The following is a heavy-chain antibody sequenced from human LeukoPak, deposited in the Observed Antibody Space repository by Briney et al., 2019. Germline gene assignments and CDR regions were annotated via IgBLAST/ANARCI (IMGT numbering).Heavy chain of an antibody. CDR1: GGSISSGGYY. D-gene: IGHD6-13*01. CDR2: IYYSGST. CDR3: ARVWQQLEKAFDP. V-gene: IGHV4-31*03. Sequence: SETLSLTCTVSGGSISSGGYYWSWIRQHPGKGLEWIGYIYYSGSTYYNPSLKSRVTISVDTSKNQFSLKLSSVTAADTAVYYCARVWQQLEKAFDPWDQGTLVTVSS. J-gene: IGHJ5*02.